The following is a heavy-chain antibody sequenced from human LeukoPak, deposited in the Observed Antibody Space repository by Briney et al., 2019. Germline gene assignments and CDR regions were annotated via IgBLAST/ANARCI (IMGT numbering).Heavy chain of an antibody. CDR2: IYSGGST. V-gene: IGHV3-66*01. J-gene: IGHJ4*02. CDR1: GFTVSSNY. D-gene: IGHD5-18*01. CDR3: AEGVTGFDY. Sequence: PGGSLRLSCAASGFTVSSNYMSWVRQAPGKGLQWVSVIYSGGSTDYADSVKGRFTISRDTSKNTLYLQMNSLGAEDTAVYYCAEGVTGFDYWGQGTLVIVSS.